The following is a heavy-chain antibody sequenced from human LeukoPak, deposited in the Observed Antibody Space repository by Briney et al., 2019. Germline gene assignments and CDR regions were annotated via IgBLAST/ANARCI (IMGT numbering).Heavy chain of an antibody. CDR1: GLIFRNYW. Sequence: GGSLYHSGGAHGLIFRNYWMTSHRQAPAQRQGQEQAICCHGSNKYFADSVKGRFTISRANSKNTLYLQMNSLRAEDTAVYYWARGGKNYYDSSGYYYLFYWGQGTLVTVS. CDR2: ICCHGSNK. CDR3: ARGGKNYYDSSGYYYLFY. V-gene: IGHV3-30-3*01. D-gene: IGHD3-22*01. J-gene: IGHJ4*02.